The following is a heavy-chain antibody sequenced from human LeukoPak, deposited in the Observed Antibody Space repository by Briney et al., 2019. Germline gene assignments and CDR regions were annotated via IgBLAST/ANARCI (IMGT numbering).Heavy chain of an antibody. J-gene: IGHJ6*02. D-gene: IGHD2-2*01. Sequence: ASVKVSCKASGYTFTSYGISWVRQAPGQGLEWMGWISAYNGNTNYAQKLQGRVTMTTDTSTSTAYMELRSLRSDDTAVYYCARDRCSSTSCYELDYYYGMDVWGQGTTVTVSS. V-gene: IGHV1-18*01. CDR2: ISAYNGNT. CDR1: GYTFTSYG. CDR3: ARDRCSSTSCYELDYYYGMDV.